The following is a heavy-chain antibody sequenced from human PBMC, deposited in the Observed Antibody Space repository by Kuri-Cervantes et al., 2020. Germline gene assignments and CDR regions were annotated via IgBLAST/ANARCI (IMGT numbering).Heavy chain of an antibody. D-gene: IGHD5-18*01. CDR3: AKELYSYGLAY. CDR1: GFTFNNYA. V-gene: IGHV3-9*01. Sequence: GGSLRLSCAASGFTFNNYAMSWVRQAPGKGLEWVSGISWNSGSIGYADSVKGRFTISRDNAKNSLYLQMNSLRTEDTALYYCAKELYSYGLAYWGQGTLVTVSS. CDR2: ISWNSGSI. J-gene: IGHJ4*02.